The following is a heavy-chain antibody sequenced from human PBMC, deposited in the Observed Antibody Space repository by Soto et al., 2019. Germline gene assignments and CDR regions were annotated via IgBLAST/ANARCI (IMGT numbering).Heavy chain of an antibody. Sequence: QVQLQQWGAGLLKPSETLSLTCAVYGGSFSSYYWSWIRQPPGKGLEWIGEINHSGSTNYNPSLKGPVTISVDTSKNQFSLKLSSVTAADTAVYYCARGPRGKFGGVKGIDYWGQGTLVTVSS. V-gene: IGHV4-34*01. CDR3: ARGPRGKFGGVKGIDY. CDR2: INHSGST. D-gene: IGHD3-16*01. J-gene: IGHJ4*02. CDR1: GGSFSSYY.